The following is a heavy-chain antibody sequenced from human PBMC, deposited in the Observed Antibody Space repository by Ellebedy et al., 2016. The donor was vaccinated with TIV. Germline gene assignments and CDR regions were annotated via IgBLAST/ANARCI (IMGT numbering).Heavy chain of an antibody. CDR2: INSDGSST. CDR3: ARDGIVGGTTEYYFDY. V-gene: IGHV3-74*01. CDR1: GFTFSSNW. Sequence: PGGSLRLSCAASGFTFSSNWMHWVRQAPGKGLVWVSRINSDGSSTSYADSVKGRFTISRDNAKNTLYLQMNSLRAEDTAVYYCARDGIVGGTTEYYFDYWGQGTLVTVSS. J-gene: IGHJ4*02. D-gene: IGHD1-26*01.